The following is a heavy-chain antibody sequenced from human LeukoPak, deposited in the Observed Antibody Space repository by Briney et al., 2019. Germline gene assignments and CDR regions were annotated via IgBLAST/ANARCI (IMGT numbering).Heavy chain of an antibody. CDR2: INTDGRST. Sequence: GGSLRLSCAASGFTFSSYWMHWVRQAPGKGLVWVSHINTDGRSTSYADSVKGRFTISRDNAKNTLYLQMNSLRAEDTAVYYCARDSDYEIVDPWGQGTLVTVSS. CDR3: ARDSDYEIVDP. D-gene: IGHD5-12*01. CDR1: GFTFSSYW. J-gene: IGHJ5*02. V-gene: IGHV3-74*01.